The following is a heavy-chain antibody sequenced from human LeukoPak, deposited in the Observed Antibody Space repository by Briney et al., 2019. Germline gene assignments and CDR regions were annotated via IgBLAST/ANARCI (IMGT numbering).Heavy chain of an antibody. D-gene: IGHD3-22*01. CDR3: AIASASWLSNFDY. J-gene: IGHJ4*02. CDR1: GYTFTSYD. Sequence: ASVKVSCKASGYTFTSYDISWVRQAPGQGLEWMGWITPKSGGTNYAQNFQGRVTMTRDTSISTAYMELSRLRSDDTAVYYCAIASASWLSNFDYWGQGTLVTVSS. CDR2: ITPKSGGT. V-gene: IGHV1-2*02.